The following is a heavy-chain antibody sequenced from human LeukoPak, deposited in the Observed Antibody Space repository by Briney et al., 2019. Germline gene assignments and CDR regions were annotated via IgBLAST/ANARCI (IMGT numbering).Heavy chain of an antibody. J-gene: IGHJ4*02. D-gene: IGHD2-2*01. CDR1: VFTLTSYA. CDR3: AKDSRQYCSSTSCSHYFDY. Sequence: GGSLSLSRAASVFTLTSYAMSWVRQAAGNELEWVSAISGGGGVTYYADSVKGRFTISRDNSKNTLYLQMNSLRAEDTAVYYCAKDSRQYCSSTSCSHYFDYWGQGTLVTVSS. CDR2: ISGGGGVT. V-gene: IGHV3-23*01.